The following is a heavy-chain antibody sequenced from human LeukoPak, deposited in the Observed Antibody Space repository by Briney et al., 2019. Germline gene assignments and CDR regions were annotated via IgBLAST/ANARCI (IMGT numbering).Heavy chain of an antibody. CDR2: IYYSGTT. CDR3: ARLRFDFWSGYTHPYFNY. CDR1: GGSISSSSYS. J-gene: IGHJ4*02. D-gene: IGHD3-3*01. Sequence: KPSETLSLACTVSGGSISSSSYSWGWIRQPPGKGLEWIGSIYYSGTTYYNPSLKSRVTISVDTSKIQFSPKLSSVAATDTAVYFCARLRFDFWSGYTHPYFNYWGQGTLVTVSS. V-gene: IGHV4-39*01.